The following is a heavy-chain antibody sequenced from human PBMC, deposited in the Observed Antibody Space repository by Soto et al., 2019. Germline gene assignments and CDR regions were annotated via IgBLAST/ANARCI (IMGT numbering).Heavy chain of an antibody. Sequence: GESLKISCKGSGYSFTSYWIGWVRQVPGKGLEWVGIIYPGDSDTRYSPSFQGQVTISADKSISTAYLQWSSLKASDTAMYYCARREYSSSWPPGRGMDVWGQGTTVTVS. CDR2: IYPGDSDT. CDR1: GYSFTSYW. D-gene: IGHD6-13*01. V-gene: IGHV5-51*01. J-gene: IGHJ6*02. CDR3: ARREYSSSWPPGRGMDV.